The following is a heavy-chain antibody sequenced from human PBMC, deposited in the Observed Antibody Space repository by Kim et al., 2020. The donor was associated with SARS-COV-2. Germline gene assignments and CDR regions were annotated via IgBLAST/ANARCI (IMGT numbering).Heavy chain of an antibody. V-gene: IGHV3-48*04. CDR2: ISSSSSTI. D-gene: IGHD2-15*01. CDR1: GFTFSSYS. CDR3: ASPPPRYCSGGSCYSI. J-gene: IGHJ3*02. Sequence: GGSLRLSCAASGFTFSSYSMNWVRQAPGKGLEWVSYISSSSSTIYYADSVKGRFTISRDNAKNSLYLQMNSLRAEDTAVYYCASPPPRYCSGGSCYSIWG.